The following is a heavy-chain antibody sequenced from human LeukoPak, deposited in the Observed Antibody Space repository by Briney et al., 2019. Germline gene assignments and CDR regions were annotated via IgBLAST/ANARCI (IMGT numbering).Heavy chain of an antibody. J-gene: IGHJ4*02. CDR3: ARVRPDSKVDY. CDR2: IYYSGST. D-gene: IGHD3-22*01. CDR1: GGSISSYY. V-gene: IGHV4-59*12. Sequence: SETLSLTCTVSGGSISSYYWSRIRQPPGKGLEWIGYIYYSGSTNYNPSLKSRVTISVDTSKNQFSLKLSSVTAADTAVYYCARVRPDSKVDYWGQGTLVTVSS.